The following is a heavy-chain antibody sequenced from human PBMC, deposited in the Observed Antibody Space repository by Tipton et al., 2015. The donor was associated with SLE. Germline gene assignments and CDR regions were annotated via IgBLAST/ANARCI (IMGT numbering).Heavy chain of an antibody. CDR1: GGSISSYY. V-gene: IGHV4-4*07. CDR2: IYTSGST. J-gene: IGHJ3*02. CDR3: ARVLSPYLDAFDI. D-gene: IGHD3-16*01. Sequence: TLSLTCTVSGGSISSYYSSWVRQPAGKGLEWVGRIYTSGSTNYNPSLKSRVTMSVDTSKNQFSLKLSSVTAADTAVYYCARVLSPYLDAFDIWGQGTMVTVSS.